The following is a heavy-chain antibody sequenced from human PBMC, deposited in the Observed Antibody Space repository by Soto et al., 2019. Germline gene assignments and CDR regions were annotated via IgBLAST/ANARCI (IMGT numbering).Heavy chain of an antibody. D-gene: IGHD3-3*01. CDR3: ASRAFGVVIIESYYGMDV. CDR1: GFTFSSYA. CDR2: ISYDGSNK. Sequence: GGSLRLSCAASGFTFSSYAMHWVRHAPGKGLEWVAVISYDGSNKYYADSVKGRFTISRDNSKNTLYLQMNSLRAEDTAVYYCASRAFGVVIIESYYGMDVWGQGTTVTVSS. V-gene: IGHV3-30-3*01. J-gene: IGHJ6*02.